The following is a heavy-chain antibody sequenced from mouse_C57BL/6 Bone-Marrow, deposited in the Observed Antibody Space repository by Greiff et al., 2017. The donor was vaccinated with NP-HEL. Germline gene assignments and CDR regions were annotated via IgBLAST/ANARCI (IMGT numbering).Heavy chain of an antibody. Sequence: EVHLVESGGGLVKPGGSLKLSCAASGFTFSSYAMSWVRQTPEKRLEWVATISDGGSYTYYPDNVKGRFTISRDNAKNNLYLQMSHLKSEDTAMYYCARGGGYWGQGTTLTVAS. V-gene: IGHV5-4*01. CDR3: ARGGGY. J-gene: IGHJ2*01. CDR1: GFTFSSYA. CDR2: ISDGGSYT.